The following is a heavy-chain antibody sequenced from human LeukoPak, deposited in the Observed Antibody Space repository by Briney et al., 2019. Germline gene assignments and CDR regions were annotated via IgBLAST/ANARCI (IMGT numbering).Heavy chain of an antibody. CDR1: GGSISSYY. CDR3: ARERKDYEGYYGMDV. D-gene: IGHD4-17*01. CDR2: IYYSGST. V-gene: IGHV4-59*01. J-gene: IGHJ6*02. Sequence: SETLSLTCTASGGSISSYYWSWIRQPPGKGLEWIGYIYYSGSTNYNPSLKSRVTISVDTSKNQFSLKLSSVTAADPAVYYCARERKDYEGYYGMDVWGQGTTVTVSS.